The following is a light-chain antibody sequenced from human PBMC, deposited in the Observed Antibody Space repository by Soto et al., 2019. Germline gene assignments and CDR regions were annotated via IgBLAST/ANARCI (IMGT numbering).Light chain of an antibody. Sequence: EIVLTQSPGTLSLSPGERVTLSCRASQSVSSSSLAWYQLKPAQSPRLLIYGASSRATGIPDRFSGSGSGTDFTLTISRLEPEDFAVYYCHQYGSSPQTFGQGTKVDIK. J-gene: IGKJ1*01. CDR1: QSVSSSS. V-gene: IGKV3-20*01. CDR2: GAS. CDR3: HQYGSSPQT.